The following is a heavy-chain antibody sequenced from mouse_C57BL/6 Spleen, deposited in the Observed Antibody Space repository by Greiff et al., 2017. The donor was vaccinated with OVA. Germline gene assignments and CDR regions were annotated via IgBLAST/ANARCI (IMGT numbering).Heavy chain of an antibody. V-gene: IGHV5-17*01. CDR1: GFTFSDYG. CDR2: ISSGSSTT. Sequence: EVQLVESGGGLVKPGGSLKLSCAASGFTFSDYGMHWVRQAPEKGLEWVAYISSGSSTTYYADTVKGRFTISRDNAKNTLFLQMTSLGSEDAAMYYCARGASEGGFAYWGQGTLVTVSA. CDR3: ARGASEGGFAY. J-gene: IGHJ3*01. D-gene: IGHD6-1*01.